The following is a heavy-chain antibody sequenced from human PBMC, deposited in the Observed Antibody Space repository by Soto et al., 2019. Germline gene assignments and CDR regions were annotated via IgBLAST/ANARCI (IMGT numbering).Heavy chain of an antibody. CDR1: GFTFSSYG. D-gene: IGHD2-2*01. Sequence: QVQLVESGGGVVQPGRSLRLSCAASGFTFSSYGMHWVRQAPGKGLEWVAVISYDGSNKYYADSVKGRFTISRDNSKNTPYLQMNSLRAEDTAVYYCAKNPEYPSGYWGQGTLVTVSS. CDR3: AKNPEYPSGY. V-gene: IGHV3-30*18. J-gene: IGHJ4*02. CDR2: ISYDGSNK.